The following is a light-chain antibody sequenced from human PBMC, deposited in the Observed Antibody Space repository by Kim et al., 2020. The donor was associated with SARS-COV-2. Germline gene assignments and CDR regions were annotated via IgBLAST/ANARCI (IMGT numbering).Light chain of an antibody. CDR2: GNS. CDR3: QSYDSSLSGSV. Sequence: VTTSGHGCSSNIGAGYDVHYYQQLPGTAPKLLIYGNSNRPSGVPDRFSGSKSGTSASLAITGLQAEDEADYYCQSYDSSLSGSVFGGGTQLTVL. J-gene: IGLJ3*02. CDR1: SSNIGAGYD. V-gene: IGLV1-40*01.